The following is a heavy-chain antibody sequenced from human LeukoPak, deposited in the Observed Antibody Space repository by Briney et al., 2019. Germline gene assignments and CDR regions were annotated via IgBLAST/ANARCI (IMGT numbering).Heavy chain of an antibody. D-gene: IGHD3-10*01. J-gene: IGHJ3*02. V-gene: IGHV3-33*01. CDR2: IWYDASNK. CDR1: GFTFSNYG. Sequence: PGRFLRLSCAASGFTFSNYGMHWVRQAPGKGLEWVAVIWYDASNKFYGDSVKGRFTISRDNSKNTLHLQMSSLRAEDTAIYYCARAGEGFDTWGQGTKVTVSS. CDR3: ARAGEGFDT.